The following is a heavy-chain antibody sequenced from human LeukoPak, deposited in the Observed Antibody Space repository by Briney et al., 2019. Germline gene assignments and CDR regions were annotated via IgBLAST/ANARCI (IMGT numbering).Heavy chain of an antibody. CDR2: IYPGDSDS. CDR3: ARASTDNAGWHRGSFDY. J-gene: IGHJ4*02. Sequence: GESLKLCCQTSGYSLTNYWIGWVRQMPGKGLEWMGFIYPGDSDSRYSPSFQGQVTISADKSVSTAYLQWSSLRASDTAIYYCARASTDNAGWHRGSFDYWGQGTLVTVSS. D-gene: IGHD6-19*01. V-gene: IGHV5-51*01. CDR1: GYSLTNYW.